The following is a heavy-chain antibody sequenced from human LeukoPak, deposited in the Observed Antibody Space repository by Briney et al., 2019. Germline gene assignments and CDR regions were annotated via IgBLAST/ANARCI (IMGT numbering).Heavy chain of an antibody. V-gene: IGHV3-30*18. CDR2: VSSDGSGE. CDR1: GFNFNSYG. J-gene: IGHJ4*02. CDR3: AKSAVTTLWSFDY. D-gene: IGHD4-17*01. Sequence: PGRPLTLSCAASGFNFNSYGMHWLRQAPAKELDWVAFVSSDGSGEYYADSVKGRFTISRDNSKNTLYLQMNSLRAEDTAVSYCAKSAVTTLWSFDYWGQGTLVTVSS.